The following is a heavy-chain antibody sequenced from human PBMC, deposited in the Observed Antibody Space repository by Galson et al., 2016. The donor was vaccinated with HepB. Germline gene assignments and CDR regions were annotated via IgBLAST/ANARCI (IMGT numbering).Heavy chain of an antibody. CDR2: ISYDSSNK. CDR3: AKHRENYYDRSASDY. V-gene: IGHV3-30*18. CDR1: GFTFSIYS. D-gene: IGHD3-22*01. J-gene: IGHJ4*02. Sequence: SLRLSCAASGFTFSIYSMVWVRQAPGKGLEWVAVISYDSSNKYYADSVKGRFTIPRDSSKNTLYLQMNSLRAEDTAVYYCAKHRENYYDRSASDYWGQGTLVTVSS.